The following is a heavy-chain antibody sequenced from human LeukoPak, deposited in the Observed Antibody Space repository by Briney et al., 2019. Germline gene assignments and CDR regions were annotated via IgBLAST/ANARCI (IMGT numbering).Heavy chain of an antibody. CDR3: ARGTRWELLEGNAFDI. CDR2: INHSGST. J-gene: IGHJ3*02. CDR1: GGSFSGYY. V-gene: IGHV4-34*01. Sequence: SETLSLTCAAYGGSFSGYYWSWIRQPPGKGLEWIGEINHSGSTNYNPSLKSRVTISVDTSKNQFSLKLSSVTAADTAVYYCARGTRWELLEGNAFDIWGQGTMVTVSS. D-gene: IGHD2-15*01.